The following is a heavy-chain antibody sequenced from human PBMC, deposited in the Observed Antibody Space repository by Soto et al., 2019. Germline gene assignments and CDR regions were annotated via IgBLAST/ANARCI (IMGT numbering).Heavy chain of an antibody. Sequence: GGSLSLSCAAEGFTFSDYAMSWVRQAPGEGLEWISTISGGGGSSNYAESVKGRFTISRDDSKSTLYLQMNDLRVGDTAMYFCPKGGSGWYPFDSCGQGTLVTVSS. D-gene: IGHD6-19*01. J-gene: IGHJ4*02. CDR3: PKGGSGWYPFDS. CDR2: ISGGGGSS. V-gene: IGHV3-23*01. CDR1: GFTFSDYA.